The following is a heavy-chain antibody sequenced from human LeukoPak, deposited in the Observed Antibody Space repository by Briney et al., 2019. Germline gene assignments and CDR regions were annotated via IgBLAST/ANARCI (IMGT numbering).Heavy chain of an antibody. V-gene: IGHV5-51*01. J-gene: IGHJ5*02. CDR2: IYPGDSDT. D-gene: IGHD3-10*01. Sequence: GESLKISCKGSGYSFTSYWIGWVRQMPGKGLEWMGIIYPGDSDTRYSPSFQGQVTISADKSISTAYLQWGSLKASDTAMYYCARYYYGSGRGANWFDPWGQGTLVTVSS. CDR1: GYSFTSYW. CDR3: ARYYYGSGRGANWFDP.